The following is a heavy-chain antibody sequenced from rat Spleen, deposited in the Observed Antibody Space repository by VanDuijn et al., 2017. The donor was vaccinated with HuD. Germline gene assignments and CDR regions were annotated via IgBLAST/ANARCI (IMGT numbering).Heavy chain of an antibody. V-gene: IGHV5S23*01. CDR2: ITTGGAIT. Sequence: EVQLVESGGGLVQPGRSLKLSCAASGFTFSNYAMVWVRQAPTKGLEWVASITTGGAITSYRDSVKGRFTISRDNAKSTLSLQMDSLRSEDTATFYCARRHYGYTDYFDYWGQGVMVTVSS. CDR1: GFTFSNYA. CDR3: ARRHYGYTDYFDY. D-gene: IGHD1-9*01. J-gene: IGHJ2*01.